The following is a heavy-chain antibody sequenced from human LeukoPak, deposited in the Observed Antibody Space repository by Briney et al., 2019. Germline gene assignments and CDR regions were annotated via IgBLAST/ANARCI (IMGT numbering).Heavy chain of an antibody. J-gene: IGHJ4*02. Sequence: SVKVSCKASGGTFSSYAISWVRQAPGQGLEWMGGIIPIFGTANYAQKFQGRVTITADESTSTAYMELSSLRSEDTAVYYCAYRTYYYDSSGYYWPYWGQGTLVTVSS. CDR2: IIPIFGTA. D-gene: IGHD3-22*01. V-gene: IGHV1-69*13. CDR3: AYRTYYYDSSGYYWPY. CDR1: GGTFSSYA.